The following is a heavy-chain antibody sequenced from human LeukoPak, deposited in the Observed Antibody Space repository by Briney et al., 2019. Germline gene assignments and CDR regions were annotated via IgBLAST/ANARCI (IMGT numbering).Heavy chain of an antibody. D-gene: IGHD3-16*01. J-gene: IGHJ4*02. V-gene: IGHV3-74*01. CDR1: GFTFSSYW. Sequence: GGSLRLSCAASGFTFSSYWMHSVRQRPGKGLVWVSRIHLDGRTTNYADSVKGRFTISRDSAKNTLYLEMNSLRPEDTAVYCCARWGSPSDYWGQGTLVSVS. CDR3: ARWGSPSDY. CDR2: IHLDGRTT.